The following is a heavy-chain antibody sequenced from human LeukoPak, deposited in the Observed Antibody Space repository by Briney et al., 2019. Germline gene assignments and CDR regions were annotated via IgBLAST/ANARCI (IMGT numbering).Heavy chain of an antibody. CDR3: ARDRAIAVAGGYFDY. D-gene: IGHD6-19*01. J-gene: IGHJ4*02. Sequence: SETLSLTCTVSGGSISSSIYYWARIRQPPGKGLEWIVSIHYTGSTYYNPSLKSRVTKSVDTSKNQFSLKLSSVTAADTAVYYCARDRAIAVAGGYFDYWGQGTLVTVSS. CDR1: GGSISSSIYY. CDR2: IHYTGST. V-gene: IGHV4-39*07.